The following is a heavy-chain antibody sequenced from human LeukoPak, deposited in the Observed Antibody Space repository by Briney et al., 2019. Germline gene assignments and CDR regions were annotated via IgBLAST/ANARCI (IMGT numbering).Heavy chain of an antibody. D-gene: IGHD6-13*01. V-gene: IGHV3-30*02. Sequence: QPGGSLRLSCAASGFILSSYGMHWVRQAPDKGLEWVAFIRYDGSRKYYADSVKGRFTISRDNAKNSLYLQMNSLRAEDTALYYCANGRGEGYSSSWYPLHPFDYWGQGTLVTVSS. CDR1: GFILSSYG. CDR2: IRYDGSRK. J-gene: IGHJ4*02. CDR3: ANGRGEGYSSSWYPLHPFDY.